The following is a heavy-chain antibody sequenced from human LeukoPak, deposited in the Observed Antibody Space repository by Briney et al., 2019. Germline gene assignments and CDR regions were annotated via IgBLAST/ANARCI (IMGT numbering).Heavy chain of an antibody. V-gene: IGHV4-59*08. CDR1: GDPMSRYY. CDR2: MSYSGST. D-gene: IGHD1-26*01. J-gene: IGHJ4*02. Sequence: SETLSLTCTVSGDPMSRYYWNWIRQPPGKGLEWVGYMSYSGSTNYNPSLNSRVTISLDKSKNQVSLTLRSVTAADTATYYCASLTGGVGARRFDYWGQGTLVTVSS. CDR3: ASLTGGVGARRFDY.